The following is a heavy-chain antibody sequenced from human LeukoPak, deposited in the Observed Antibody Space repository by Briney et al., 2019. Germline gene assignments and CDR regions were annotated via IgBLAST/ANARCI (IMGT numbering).Heavy chain of an antibody. D-gene: IGHD2/OR15-2a*01. J-gene: IGHJ6*03. Sequence: GGSLRLSCAASGFTFSSYSMNWVRQAPGKGLEWVSSISSSSSYIYYADSVKGRFTISRDNAKNSLYLQMNSLRAEDTAVYCCAREWGGTLYYYYYYMDVWGKGTTVTVSS. V-gene: IGHV3-21*01. CDR1: GFTFSSYS. CDR3: AREWGGTLYYYYYYMDV. CDR2: ISSSSSYI.